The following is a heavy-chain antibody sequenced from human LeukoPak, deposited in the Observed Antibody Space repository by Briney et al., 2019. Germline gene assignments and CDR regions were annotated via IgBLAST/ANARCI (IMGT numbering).Heavy chain of an antibody. D-gene: IGHD6-13*01. J-gene: IGHJ6*03. V-gene: IGHV4-34*01. CDR1: GGSFSGYY. CDR2: INHSGST. CDR3: ARGAGYSSSWYPYYYYYMDV. Sequence: SGTLSLTCAVYGGSFSGYYWSWIRQPPGKGLEWIGEINHSGSTNYNPSLKSRVTISVDTSKNQFSLKLSSVTAADTAVYYCARGAGYSSSWYPYYYYYMDVWGKGTTVTVSS.